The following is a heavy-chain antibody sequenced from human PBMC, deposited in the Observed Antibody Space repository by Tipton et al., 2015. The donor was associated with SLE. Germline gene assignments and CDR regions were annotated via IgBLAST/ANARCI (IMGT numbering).Heavy chain of an antibody. CDR3: ARDEYRYDATGYHLLGHFDF. J-gene: IGHJ4*02. Sequence: QSGAEVKKSGASVKVSCKASGYIFISYAITWVRQAPGQGLEWVGGIIPIFGAANYAQKFQGRITITADESTNTAYMELISLRSEDTAVFYCARDEYRYDATGYHLLGHFDFWGQGTLVTVSS. CDR1: GYIFISYA. D-gene: IGHD3-22*01. CDR2: IIPIFGAA. V-gene: IGHV1-69*13.